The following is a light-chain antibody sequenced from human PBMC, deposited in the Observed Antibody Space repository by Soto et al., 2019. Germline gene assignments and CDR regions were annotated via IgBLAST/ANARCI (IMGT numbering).Light chain of an antibody. Sequence: DIQMTQSPSTLSASVGDRVTITCRASQSISSWLAWYQQKPGKAPKLLIYDASSLESGVPSRFSGSGSGTEFTLPISSLQPHDFATYYCQQYNSYSLWTFGQGTKVEIK. J-gene: IGKJ1*01. CDR1: QSISSW. CDR2: DAS. V-gene: IGKV1-5*01. CDR3: QQYNSYSLWT.